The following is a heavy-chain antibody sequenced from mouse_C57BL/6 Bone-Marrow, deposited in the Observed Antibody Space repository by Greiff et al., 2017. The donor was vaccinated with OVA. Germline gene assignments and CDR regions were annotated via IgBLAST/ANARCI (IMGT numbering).Heavy chain of an antibody. CDR3: TRGYSNYYAMDY. Sequence: QVQLQQSGAELVRPGASVTLSCKASGYTFTDYDMHWVKQTPVHGLEWIGAIDTETGGTASTQKFKGKAILTADKSSSTAYMELRSLTSEDSAVYYCTRGYSNYYAMDYWGQGTAGTVSS. J-gene: IGHJ4*01. D-gene: IGHD2-5*01. CDR1: GYTFTDYD. V-gene: IGHV1-15*01. CDR2: IDTETGGT.